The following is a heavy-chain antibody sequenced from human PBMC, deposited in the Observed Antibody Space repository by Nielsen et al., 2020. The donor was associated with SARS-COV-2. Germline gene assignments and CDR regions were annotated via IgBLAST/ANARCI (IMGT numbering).Heavy chain of an antibody. J-gene: IGHJ3*02. CDR2: TKQDGSEK. Sequence: GGSLRLSCAASGFTFSSYSMNWVRQAPGKGLEWVASTKQDGSEKYYVDSVKGRFTISRDNAKNSLYLQMNSLRAEDTAVYYCARDAPYYDYVWGSYRYSHDAFDIWGQGTMVTVSS. D-gene: IGHD3-16*02. V-gene: IGHV3-7*03. CDR3: ARDAPYYDYVWGSYRYSHDAFDI. CDR1: GFTFSSYS.